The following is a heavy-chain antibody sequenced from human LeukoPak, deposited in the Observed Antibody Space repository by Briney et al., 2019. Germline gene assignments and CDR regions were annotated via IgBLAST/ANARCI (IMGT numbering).Heavy chain of an antibody. D-gene: IGHD6-13*01. V-gene: IGHV3-33*06. Sequence: PGRSLRLSCAASGFTFSSYGMHWVRQAPGKGLEWVAVIWYDGSNKYYADSVKGRFTISRDNSKNTLYLQMNSLRAEDTAVYYCAKDVSVSWVFDSWGQGSLVTVSS. CDR1: GFTFSSYG. CDR3: AKDVSVSWVFDS. J-gene: IGHJ4*02. CDR2: IWYDGSNK.